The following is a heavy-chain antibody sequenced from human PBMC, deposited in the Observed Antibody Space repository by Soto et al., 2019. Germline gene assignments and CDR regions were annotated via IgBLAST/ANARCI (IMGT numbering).Heavy chain of an antibody. CDR2: INHSGST. J-gene: IGHJ6*02. CDR3: ARGRGDGYNRYYYYYYGMEV. D-gene: IGHD5-18*01. CDR1: GGSFSGYY. Sequence: PSETLSLTCAVYGGSFSGYYWSWIRQPPGKGLEWIGEINHSGSTNYNPSLKSRVTISVDTSKNQFSLKLSSVTAADTAVYYCARGRGDGYNRYYYYYYGMEVWGQGTTVTVSS. V-gene: IGHV4-34*01.